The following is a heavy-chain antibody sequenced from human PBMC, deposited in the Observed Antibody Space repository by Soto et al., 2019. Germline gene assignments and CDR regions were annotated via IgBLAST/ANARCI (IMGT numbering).Heavy chain of an antibody. CDR1: GGSLSYTS. V-gene: IGHV4-34*01. D-gene: IGHD6-6*01. CDR2: ISSYEGT. CDR3: ARGIHSAQPGY. Sequence: SETLSLTCTFSGGSLSYTSRSWIRQPPGKGLEWIGEISSYEGTNYNPSLRSRVTMSRDTSRNQLSLQLTSMTAADTAVYYCARGIHSAQPGYWDQGALVTVSS. J-gene: IGHJ4*01.